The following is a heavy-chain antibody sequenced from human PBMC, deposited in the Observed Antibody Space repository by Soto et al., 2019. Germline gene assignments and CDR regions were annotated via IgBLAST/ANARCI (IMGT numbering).Heavy chain of an antibody. D-gene: IGHD1-26*01. CDR3: VRDPDGILDFDY. J-gene: IGHJ4*02. Sequence: EVQLVESGGDLAQPGGSLRLSCGVSGFTFTSFGMIWVRQAPGKGLEWVSFIGSGAGSFVSYADSVKGRFTISRDNAKNSLYLQMNSLRDDDTAVHYCVRDPDGILDFDYWGQGTLVTVSS. V-gene: IGHV3-48*02. CDR2: IGSGAGSFV. CDR1: GFTFTSFG.